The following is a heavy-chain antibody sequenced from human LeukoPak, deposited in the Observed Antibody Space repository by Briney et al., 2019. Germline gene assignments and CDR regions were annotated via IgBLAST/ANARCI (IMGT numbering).Heavy chain of an antibody. CDR2: IYHSGST. CDR1: GYSISSGYY. Sequence: SETLSLTCAVSGYSISSGYYWGWIRQPPGKGLERIGSIYHSGSTYYNPSLKSRVTISVDTSKNQFSLKLSSVTAADTAVYYCAGLSRTVLGSRPGRHDYWGQGTLVTVSS. D-gene: IGHD3-10*01. V-gene: IGHV4-38-2*01. J-gene: IGHJ4*02. CDR3: AGLSRTVLGSRPGRHDY.